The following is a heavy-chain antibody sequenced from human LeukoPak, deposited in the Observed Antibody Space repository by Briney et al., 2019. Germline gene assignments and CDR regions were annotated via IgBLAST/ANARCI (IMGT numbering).Heavy chain of an antibody. D-gene: IGHD5-18*01. V-gene: IGHV4-59*01. Sequence: SETLSLTCTVSGGSISSYYWSWIRQPPGKGLEWIGYIYYSGTTNYNPSLKSRVTISVDTSKNQFSLKLSSVTAADTAVYYCARVFSGYSYGYFDYWGQGTLVTVSS. CDR3: ARVFSGYSYGYFDY. CDR1: GGSISSYY. CDR2: IYYSGTT. J-gene: IGHJ4*02.